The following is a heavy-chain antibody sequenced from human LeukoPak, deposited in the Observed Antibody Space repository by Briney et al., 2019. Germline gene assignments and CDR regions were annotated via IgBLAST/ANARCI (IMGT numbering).Heavy chain of an antibody. CDR1: GFTFSSYA. J-gene: IGHJ4*02. Sequence: TGGSLRLSCAASGFTFSSYAMSWVRQAPGKGLEWVSYISSSSSTIYYADSVKGRFTISRDNAKNSLYLQMNSLRDEDTAVYYCARAPSIYYYDSSGYWDYWGQGTLVTVSS. D-gene: IGHD3-22*01. CDR3: ARAPSIYYYDSSGYWDY. V-gene: IGHV3-48*02. CDR2: ISSSSSTI.